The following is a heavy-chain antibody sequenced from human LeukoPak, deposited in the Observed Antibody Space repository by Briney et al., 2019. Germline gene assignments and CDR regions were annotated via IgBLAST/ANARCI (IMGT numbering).Heavy chain of an antibody. V-gene: IGHV4-30-4*01. Sequence: SQTLSLTCTVSGGSISSGDYYWSWIRQPPGKGLEWIAYIYYSGSTYYNPSLKSRVTISIDTSQNQFSLKLSSVTAADTAMYYCARHLYESRGQTSFDYWGQGTLVTVSS. CDR1: GGSISSGDYY. CDR2: IYYSGST. J-gene: IGHJ4*02. CDR3: ARHLYESRGQTSFDY. D-gene: IGHD3-22*01.